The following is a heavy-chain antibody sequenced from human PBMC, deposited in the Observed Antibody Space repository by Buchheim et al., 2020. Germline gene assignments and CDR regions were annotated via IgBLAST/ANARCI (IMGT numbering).Heavy chain of an antibody. V-gene: IGHV3-30-3*01. CDR1: GFTFSSYA. D-gene: IGHD3-16*01. CDR2: ISYDGSNK. CDR3: ARALGSSLSPSDY. J-gene: IGHJ4*02. Sequence: QVQLVESGGGVVQPGRSLRLSCAASGFTFSSYAMHWVRQAPGKGLEWVAVISYDGSNKYYADSVKGRFTISRDNSKNTLYLQMNSLRAEDTAVYYCARALGSSLSPSDYWGQGTL.